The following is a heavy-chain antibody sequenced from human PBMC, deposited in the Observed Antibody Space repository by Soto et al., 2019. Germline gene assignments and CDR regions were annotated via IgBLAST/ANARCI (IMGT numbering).Heavy chain of an antibody. CDR3: ARDWGCSSTSCYPTEFDY. Sequence: SETLSLTCTVSGGSISSGGYYWSWIRQHPGKGLEWIGYIYYSGSTYYNPSLKSRVTISVDTSKNQFSLKLSSVTAADPGVYYCARDWGCSSTSCYPTEFDYWGQGTLVTVSS. CDR1: GGSISSGGYY. J-gene: IGHJ4*02. D-gene: IGHD2-2*01. CDR2: IYYSGST. V-gene: IGHV4-31*03.